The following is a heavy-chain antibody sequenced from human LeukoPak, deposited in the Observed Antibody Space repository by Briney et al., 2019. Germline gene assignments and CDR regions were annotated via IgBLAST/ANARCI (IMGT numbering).Heavy chain of an antibody. CDR2: IYPGGSDT. Sequence: GESLKISCKASGYSFTSYWIGWARQMPGKGLEWMGIIYPGGSDTRYSPSFQGQVTISADKSISTAYLQWSSLKASDTAMYYCATLLRFPLLDPWGQGTLVTVSS. V-gene: IGHV5-51*01. D-gene: IGHD2-21*02. CDR3: ATLLRFPLLDP. J-gene: IGHJ5*02. CDR1: GYSFTSYW.